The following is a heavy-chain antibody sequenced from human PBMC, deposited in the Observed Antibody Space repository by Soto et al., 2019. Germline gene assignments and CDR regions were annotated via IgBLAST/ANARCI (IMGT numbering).Heavy chain of an antibody. Sequence: PGESLKISCKGSGYSFTSYWISWVRQMPGKGLEWMGRIDPSDSYTNYSPSFQGHVTISADKSISTAYLQWSSLKASDTAMYYCARFPTVVTYYYYGMDVWGQGTTVTVS. CDR1: GYSFTSYW. J-gene: IGHJ6*02. V-gene: IGHV5-10-1*01. CDR2: IDPSDSYT. CDR3: ARFPTVVTYYYYGMDV. D-gene: IGHD4-17*01.